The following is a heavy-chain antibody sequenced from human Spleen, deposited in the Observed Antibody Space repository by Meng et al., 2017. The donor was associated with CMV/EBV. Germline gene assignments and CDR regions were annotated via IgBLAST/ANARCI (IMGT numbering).Heavy chain of an antibody. CDR3: ARGGGDSSTYGTQNFDY. CDR1: GGSISSYY. D-gene: IGHD3-22*01. Sequence: SETLSLTCTVSGGSISSYYWSWIRQPPGKGLEWIAYISHSDSTNYNPSLKSRVTISVDPSKNQFSLRLSSVTAADTAVYYCARGGGDSSTYGTQNFDYWGQGTLVTVSS. CDR2: ISHSDST. V-gene: IGHV4-59*12. J-gene: IGHJ4*02.